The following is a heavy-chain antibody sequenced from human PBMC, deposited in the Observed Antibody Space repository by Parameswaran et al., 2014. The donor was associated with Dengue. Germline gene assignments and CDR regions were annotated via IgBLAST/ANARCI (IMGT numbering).Heavy chain of an antibody. J-gene: IGHJ6*02. CDR3: ARSIVVVPAAGLTYYYGMDV. Sequence: VRQAPGKGLEWIGYIYYSGSTNYNPSLKSRVTISVDTSKNQFSLKLSSVTAADTAAYYCARSIVVVPAAGLTYYYGMDVWGQGTTVTVSS. CDR2: IYYSGST. D-gene: IGHD2-2*01. V-gene: IGHV4-59*01.